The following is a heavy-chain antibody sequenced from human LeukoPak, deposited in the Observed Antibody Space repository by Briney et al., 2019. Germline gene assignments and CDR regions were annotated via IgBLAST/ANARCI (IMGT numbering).Heavy chain of an antibody. D-gene: IGHD2-21*01. J-gene: IGHJ6*03. CDR3: AASPLFEFYYYYMDV. CDR1: GYTFTSYY. CDR2: INPSGGST. Sequence: GASVKVSCKASGYTFTSYYMHWVRQAPGQGLEWMGIINPSGGSTSYAQKFQGRVTMTRDMSTSTVYMELSSLRSEDTAVYYCAASPLFEFYYYYMDVWGKGTTVTVSS. V-gene: IGHV1-46*01.